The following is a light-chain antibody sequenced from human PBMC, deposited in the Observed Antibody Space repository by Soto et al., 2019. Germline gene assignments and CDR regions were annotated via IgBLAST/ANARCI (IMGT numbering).Light chain of an antibody. CDR3: QQYNSYSPAT. Sequence: DIQMTQSPSMLSASVGDRVTIACRASQSIRRWLAWYQQKPGKAPKLLIFDASTVESGVPSRFSGRGSETEFTLTISSLQPDDFATYYCQQYNSYSPATFGQGTKVEI. V-gene: IGKV1-5*01. J-gene: IGKJ1*01. CDR2: DAS. CDR1: QSIRRW.